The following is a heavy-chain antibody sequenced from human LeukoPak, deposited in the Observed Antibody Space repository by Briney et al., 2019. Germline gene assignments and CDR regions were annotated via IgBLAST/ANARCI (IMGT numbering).Heavy chain of an antibody. CDR3: ARGAYYYDSSGFRPVGDAFDI. CDR1: GYTFTSYG. D-gene: IGHD3-22*01. V-gene: IGHV1-18*01. CDR2: ISAYNGNT. J-gene: IGHJ3*02. Sequence: ASVKVSCKASGYTFTSYGISWVRQAPGQGLEWMGWISAYNGNTNYAQKLQGRVTMTTDTSTSTAYMELRSLRSDDTAVYYCARGAYYYDSSGFRPVGDAFDIWGQGTMVTVSS.